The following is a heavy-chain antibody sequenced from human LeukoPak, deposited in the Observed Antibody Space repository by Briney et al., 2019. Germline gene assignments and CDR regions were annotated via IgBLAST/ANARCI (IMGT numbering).Heavy chain of an antibody. J-gene: IGHJ5*02. D-gene: IGHD3-22*01. Sequence: ASVKVSCKASGGTFSSYGISWVRQAPGQGLEWMGWVSAYNGNTNYAQKLQGRVTMTTDTSTSTAYMELRSLRSDDTAVYYCARDRGMIVVDWFDPWGQGTLVTVSS. CDR3: ARDRGMIVVDWFDP. CDR2: VSAYNGNT. CDR1: GGTFSSYG. V-gene: IGHV1-18*01.